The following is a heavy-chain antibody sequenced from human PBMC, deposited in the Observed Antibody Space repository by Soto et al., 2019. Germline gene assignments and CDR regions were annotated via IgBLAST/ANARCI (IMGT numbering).Heavy chain of an antibody. CDR3: ARDRLWFGEFAVNWFDP. Sequence: SQTLSLTCAISGDSVSSNSAAWNWIRQSPSRGLEWLGRTYYRSKWYNDYAVSVKSRITINPDTSKNQFSLQLNSVTPEDTAVYYCARDRLWFGEFAVNWFDPWGQGTLVTVSS. J-gene: IGHJ5*02. CDR2: TYYRSKWYN. CDR1: GDSVSSNSAA. D-gene: IGHD3-10*01. V-gene: IGHV6-1*01.